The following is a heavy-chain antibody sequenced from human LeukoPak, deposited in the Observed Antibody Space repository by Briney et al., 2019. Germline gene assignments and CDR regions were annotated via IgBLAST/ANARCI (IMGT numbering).Heavy chain of an antibody. V-gene: IGHV4-61*08. J-gene: IGHJ4*02. CDR1: GGSISSGGYN. CDR3: ARERAAAGTPEGFDY. Sequence: SETLSLTCTVSGGSISSGGYNWSWIRPPPGKGLDWIGYTYYSGSTNYNPSLQSRGTISVDTYRNQVSLKLRSVTAADTAVHYCARERAAAGTPEGFDYWGQGTLVTVSA. CDR2: TYYSGST. D-gene: IGHD6-13*01.